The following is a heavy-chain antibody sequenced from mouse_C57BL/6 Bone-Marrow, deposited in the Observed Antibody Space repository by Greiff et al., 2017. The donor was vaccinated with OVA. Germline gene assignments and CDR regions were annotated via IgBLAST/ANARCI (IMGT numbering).Heavy chain of an antibody. V-gene: IGHV5-4*01. CDR3: ARAPSGPTVPGRGAMDY. CDR2: ISDGGSYT. Sequence: EVQGVESGGGLVKPGGSLKLSCAASGFTFSSYAMSWVRQTPEKRLEWVATISDGGSYTYYPDNVKGRFTISRDNAKNNLYLQMSHLKSEDTAMYYCARAPSGPTVPGRGAMDYWGQGTSVTVSS. D-gene: IGHD1-1*01. CDR1: GFTFSSYA. J-gene: IGHJ4*01.